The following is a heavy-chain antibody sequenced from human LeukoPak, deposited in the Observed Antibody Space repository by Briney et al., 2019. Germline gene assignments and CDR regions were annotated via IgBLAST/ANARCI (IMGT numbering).Heavy chain of an antibody. J-gene: IGHJ3*02. Sequence: GGSLRLFCVASGIDISYHYVGWVRQAPGKGLEWVSVIHTGGTTHYADSVKGRFTISRDNSKNTLYLQMNSLRAEDTAVYYCAKDSITYYDFWSGYWDAFDIWGQGAMVTVSS. CDR3: AKDSITYYDFWSGYWDAFDI. V-gene: IGHV3-66*02. D-gene: IGHD3-3*01. CDR2: IHTGGTT. CDR1: GIDISYHY.